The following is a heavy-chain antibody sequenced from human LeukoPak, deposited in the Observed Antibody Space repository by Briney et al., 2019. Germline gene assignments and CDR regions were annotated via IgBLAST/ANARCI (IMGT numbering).Heavy chain of an antibody. CDR3: ARSYRWYHEY. V-gene: IGHV3-48*03. Sequence: GGSLRLSCAASGFTFSSYEMNWVRQAPGKGLEWVSYISSSGSTIYYADSVKGRFTISRDNAKNSLYLQTNSLRAEDTAVYYCARSYRWYHEYWGQGTLVTVSS. J-gene: IGHJ4*02. CDR1: GFTFSSYE. D-gene: IGHD3-10*01. CDR2: ISSSGSTI.